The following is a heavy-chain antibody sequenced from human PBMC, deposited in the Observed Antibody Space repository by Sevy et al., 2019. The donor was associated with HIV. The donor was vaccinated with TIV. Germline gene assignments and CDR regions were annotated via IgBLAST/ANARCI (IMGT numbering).Heavy chain of an antibody. CDR3: ARDPPLVMITFGGPLDYFDY. CDR1: GGTFSSYA. D-gene: IGHD3-16*01. CDR2: IITILGIA. Sequence: ASVKVSCKASGGTFSSYAISWVRQAPGQGLEWMGRIITILGIANYAQKFQGRVTITADKSTSTAYMELSSLRSEDTAVYYCARDPPLVMITFGGPLDYFDYWGQGTLVTVSS. V-gene: IGHV1-69*04. J-gene: IGHJ4*02.